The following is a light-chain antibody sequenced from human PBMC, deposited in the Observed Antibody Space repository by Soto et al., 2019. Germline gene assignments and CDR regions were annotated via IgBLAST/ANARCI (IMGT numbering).Light chain of an antibody. CDR3: QQYDSSVT. CDR1: QSVSSSF. Sequence: EIVLTQSPGSLSLSPGEGATLSCRASQSVSSSFVAWYQQQPGQAPSLLIYGASRRATGVPDRFSGSGSGTDFTLSISRLEQEDFAVYYCQQYDSSVTFGQGTKVEIK. V-gene: IGKV3-20*01. CDR2: GAS. J-gene: IGKJ1*01.